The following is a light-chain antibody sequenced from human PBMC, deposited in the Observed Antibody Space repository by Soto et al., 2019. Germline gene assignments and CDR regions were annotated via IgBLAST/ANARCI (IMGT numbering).Light chain of an antibody. J-gene: IGKJ1*01. V-gene: IGKV3-20*01. CDR2: GAS. CDR1: QSVSSSY. Sequence: EIVLTQSPGTLSLSPGGRATLSCRASQSVSSSYLAWYQQKPGQAPRLLIYGASSRATGITDRFSGSGSGTDFTLTISRLEPEDFAVYYCQQYGTSPRNFGQGTRVEIK. CDR3: QQYGTSPRN.